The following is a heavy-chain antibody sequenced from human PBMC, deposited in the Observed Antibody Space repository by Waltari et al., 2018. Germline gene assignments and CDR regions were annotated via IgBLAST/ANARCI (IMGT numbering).Heavy chain of an antibody. Sequence: EVQLVQSGAEVKKPGESLKIFCKGSGYSFTSSWIGWVRQMPGKGLEWMGIIYPGDSDTRYSPSFQGQVTISADKSISTAYLQWSSLKASDTAMYYCARRFSDYYDSSGYYGFDYWGQGTLVTVSS. CDR3: ARRFSDYYDSSGYYGFDY. CDR1: GYSFTSSW. CDR2: IYPGDSDT. V-gene: IGHV5-51*01. J-gene: IGHJ4*02. D-gene: IGHD3-22*01.